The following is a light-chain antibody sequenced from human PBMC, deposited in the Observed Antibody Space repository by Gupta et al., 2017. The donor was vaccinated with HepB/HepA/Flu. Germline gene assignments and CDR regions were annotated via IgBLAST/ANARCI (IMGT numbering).Light chain of an antibody. CDR3: QQSYSTSPR. Sequence: DIQMTQSPSSLSASVGDRVTITCRASQSISSYLNWYQQKPGKAPKLLIYAASSLQSGVPSRFSGSGSGTXFTLTIXSLQPEDFATYYCQQSYSTSPRFGXGTKVEIK. CDR2: AAS. J-gene: IGKJ4*01. CDR1: QSISSY. V-gene: IGKV1-39*01.